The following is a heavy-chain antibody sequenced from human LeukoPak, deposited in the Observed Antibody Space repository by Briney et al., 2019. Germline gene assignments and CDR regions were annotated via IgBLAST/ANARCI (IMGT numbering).Heavy chain of an antibody. J-gene: IGHJ5*02. CDR2: IYYSGST. CDR3: ARDRAYRRWFDP. CDR1: GGSISSYY. V-gene: IGHV4-59*01. Sequence: PSETLSLTCTVSGGSISSYYWSWIRQTPGKGLEWIGYIYYSGSTNFNPSLKSRVTISVDTSKNQFSLKLSSVTAADTAVYYCARDRAYRRWFDPWGQGTLVTVSS. D-gene: IGHD3-16*01.